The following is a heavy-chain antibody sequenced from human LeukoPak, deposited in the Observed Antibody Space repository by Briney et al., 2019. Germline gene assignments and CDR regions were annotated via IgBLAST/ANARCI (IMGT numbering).Heavy chain of an antibody. CDR2: IKSKIDGGTT. D-gene: IGHD6-19*01. J-gene: IGHJ4*02. CDR3: TTDPAENFDY. Sequence: PGGSLRLSCTASGFSFSNAWMTWVRQAPGKGLEWVSRIKSKIDGGTTTYAAPVNGRFIISRDDSKDTLHLQMNSLKIEDTAVYYCTTDPAENFDYWGQGTLVTVSS. CDR1: GFSFSNAW. V-gene: IGHV3-15*01.